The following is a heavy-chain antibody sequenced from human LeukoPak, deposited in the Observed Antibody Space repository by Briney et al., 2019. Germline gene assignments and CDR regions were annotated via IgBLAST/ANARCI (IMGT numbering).Heavy chain of an antibody. J-gene: IGHJ4*02. CDR2: INHSGST. V-gene: IGHV4-34*01. D-gene: IGHD2-2*01. CDR3: ARAPDCSSTSCHGFFDY. Sequence: SETLSLTCAVYGGSFSGYYWSWIRQPPGKGLEWIGEINHSGSTNYNPSLKSRVTISVDTSKNQFSLKLSSVTAADTAAYYCARAPDCSSTSCHGFFDYWGQGTLVTVSS. CDR1: GGSFSGYY.